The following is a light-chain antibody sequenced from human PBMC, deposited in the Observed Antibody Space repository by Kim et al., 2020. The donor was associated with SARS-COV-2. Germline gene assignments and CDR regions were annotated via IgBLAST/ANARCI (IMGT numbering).Light chain of an antibody. V-gene: IGKV1-33*01. CDR3: QQLHLEYT. CDR1: QDISNY. J-gene: IGKJ2*01. Sequence: DIQMTQSPSSLSASVGDRVTITCQASQDISNYLNWYQQKPGKAPKLLIYDASNLETGVPSRFSGSGSGTDFTFTISSLQPEDIATYYCQQLHLEYTFGQGTKLEI. CDR2: DAS.